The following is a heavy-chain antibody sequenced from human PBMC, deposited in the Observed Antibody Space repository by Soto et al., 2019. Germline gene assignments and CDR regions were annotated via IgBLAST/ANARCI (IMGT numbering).Heavy chain of an antibody. CDR2: ISSNSAYI. CDR3: VRKGIGVSGFDP. V-gene: IGHV3-21*01. Sequence: EVQLVESGGGLVKPGGSLRLSCAASGFSFSHYSVNWVRQAPGKGLEWVSFISSNSAYIYYADSVKGRFTISRDNAKNAWNLQMNSLRAEDTAVYYCVRKGIGVSGFDPWGQGTLVTVSS. J-gene: IGHJ5*02. CDR1: GFSFSHYS. D-gene: IGHD3-10*01.